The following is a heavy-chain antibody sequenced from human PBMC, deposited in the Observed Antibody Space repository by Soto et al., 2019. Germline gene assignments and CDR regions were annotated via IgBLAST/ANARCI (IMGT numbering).Heavy chain of an antibody. J-gene: IGHJ4*02. Sequence: PGGSLILSCAASGFTFSSYSMNWVRQAPGKGLEWVSSISSSSSYIYYADSVRGRFTISRDNAKNSLYLQMNSLRAEDTAVYYCARAPGIVVVPAARDTYFDYWGQGTLVTVSS. CDR1: GFTFSSYS. CDR3: ARAPGIVVVPAARDTYFDY. D-gene: IGHD2-2*01. CDR2: ISSSSSYI. V-gene: IGHV3-21*01.